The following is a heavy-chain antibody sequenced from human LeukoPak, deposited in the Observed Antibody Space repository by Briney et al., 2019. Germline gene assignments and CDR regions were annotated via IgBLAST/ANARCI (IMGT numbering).Heavy chain of an antibody. J-gene: IGHJ3*02. V-gene: IGHV3-30-3*02. CDR3: AKHSRWGLYAFDI. CDR2: ISYDGSNK. CDR1: GFTFSSYA. D-gene: IGHD7-27*01. Sequence: PGGSLRLSCAASGFTFSSYAMHWVRQAPGKGLEWVAVISYDGSNKYYADSVKGRFTISRDNSKNTLYLQMNSLRAEDTAVYYCAKHSRWGLYAFDIWGQGTMVTVSS.